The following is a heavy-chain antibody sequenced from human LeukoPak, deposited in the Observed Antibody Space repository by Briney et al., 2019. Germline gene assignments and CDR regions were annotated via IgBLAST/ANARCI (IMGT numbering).Heavy chain of an antibody. CDR3: ARGHYTSDWYYFDY. CDR2: ISSICIII. V-gene: IGHV3-48*03. CDR1: GFTFTTYE. D-gene: IGHD6-19*01. J-gene: IGHJ4*02. Sequence: GGSLRLSCAASGFTFTTYEMNWVRQAPGKGVKGVSFISSICIIIYYPDSVQGRFTISRDNAKNSLYLQMNSLRAEDTAVYYCARGHYTSDWYYFDYWGQGTLVTVSS.